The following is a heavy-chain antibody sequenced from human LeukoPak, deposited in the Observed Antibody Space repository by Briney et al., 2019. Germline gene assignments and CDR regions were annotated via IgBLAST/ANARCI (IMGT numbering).Heavy chain of an antibody. V-gene: IGHV3-23*01. J-gene: IGHJ4*02. D-gene: IGHD1-14*01. CDR2: ISGNGGIT. CDR3: AKTGPPYYFDY. CDR1: GFTFSSYA. Sequence: GGSLRLSCAASGFTFSSYAMSWVRQAPGKGLEWVSAISGNGGITHYADSVKGRFTISRDNSKSTLYVQMNSLRAEDTAVYYCAKTGPPYYFDYWGQGTLVTVPS.